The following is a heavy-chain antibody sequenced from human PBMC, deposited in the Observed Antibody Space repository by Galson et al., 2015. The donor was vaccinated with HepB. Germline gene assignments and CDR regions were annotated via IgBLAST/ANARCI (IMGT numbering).Heavy chain of an antibody. CDR3: ARAVGSHFWSAYHDS. CDR1: GYTFTSHY. D-gene: IGHD3-3*02. J-gene: IGHJ5*01. V-gene: IGHV1-46*01. CDR2: INPTDGST. Sequence: SVKVSCKASGYTFTSHYIHWVRQAPGQGLDWMGIINPTDGSTTYAQRFQGRVTMTRDTSTNTVYMELSSLRSEDTAVYFCARAVGSHFWSAYHDSWGQGTLVTVSS.